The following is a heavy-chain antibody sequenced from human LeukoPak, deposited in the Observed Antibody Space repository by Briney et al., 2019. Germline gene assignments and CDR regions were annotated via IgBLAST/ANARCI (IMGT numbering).Heavy chain of an antibody. V-gene: IGHV1-46*01. CDR3: ARDSAVITEEMAW. Sequence: ASVKVSCKASGYTFTNNYLHWVRQAPGQGLEWMGMIYPRDGSTSYAQNFQGRVTVTRDTSTTTVHMELSRLRSDDTAVYYCARDSAVITEEMAWWGQGTLVTVSS. CDR2: IYPRDGST. CDR1: GYTFTNNY. J-gene: IGHJ4*02. D-gene: IGHD5-24*01.